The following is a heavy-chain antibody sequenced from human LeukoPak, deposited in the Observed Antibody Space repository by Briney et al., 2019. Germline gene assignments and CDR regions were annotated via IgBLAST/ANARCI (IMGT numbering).Heavy chain of an antibody. CDR1: GDSFTSYY. CDR2: IYYSGTT. CDR3: ARGPTSYYDSSGYYYFDY. J-gene: IGHJ4*02. D-gene: IGHD3-22*01. Sequence: SETLSLTCTVSGDSFTSYYWSWIRQPPGKGLEWIGYIYYSGTTNYNPSLKSRVTISVDTSKNQLSLRLSSVTAADTAMYYCARGPTSYYDSSGYYYFDYWGQGTLVTVSS. V-gene: IGHV4-59*01.